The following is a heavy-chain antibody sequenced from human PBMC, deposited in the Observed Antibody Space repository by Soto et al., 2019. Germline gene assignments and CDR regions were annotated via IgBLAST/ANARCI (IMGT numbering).Heavy chain of an antibody. CDR3: ARDTFPQWEPQTGETFDI. CDR2: INPNSGGT. Sequence: ASVKVSCKASGYTFTGYYMHWVRQAPGQGLEWMGWINPNSGGTNYAQKFQGWVTMTRDTSISTAYMELSRLRSDDTAVYYCARDTFPQWEPQTGETFDIWGQGTMVTVSS. J-gene: IGHJ3*02. V-gene: IGHV1-2*04. CDR1: GYTFTGYY. D-gene: IGHD1-26*01.